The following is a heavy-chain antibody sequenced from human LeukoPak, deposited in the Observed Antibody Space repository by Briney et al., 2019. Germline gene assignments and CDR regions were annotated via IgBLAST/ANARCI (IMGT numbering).Heavy chain of an antibody. CDR3: ARSLQGGLRSGWYLDY. Sequence: ASVKVSCKASGYTFTSYGISWVRQAPGQGLEWMGWISAYNGNTNYAQKLQGRVTMTTDTSTSTAYMELRSLRSDDTAVYYCARSLQGGLRSGWYLDYWGQGTLVTVSS. V-gene: IGHV1-18*01. D-gene: IGHD6-19*01. CDR2: ISAYNGNT. J-gene: IGHJ4*02. CDR1: GYTFTSYG.